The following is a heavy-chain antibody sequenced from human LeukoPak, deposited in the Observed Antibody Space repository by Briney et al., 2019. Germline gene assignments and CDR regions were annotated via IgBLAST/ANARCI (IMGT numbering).Heavy chain of an antibody. CDR2: ISGSGGST. Sequence: GGSLRLSCAASGFTFSSYAMSWVRQAPGKGLEWVSAISGSGGSTYYADSVKGRFTISRDNSKNTLYLQMNSLRAEDTAVYYCAKDPVYSYGSYTYNWFGPWGQGTLVTVSS. V-gene: IGHV3-23*01. D-gene: IGHD5-18*01. CDR3: AKDPVYSYGSYTYNWFGP. J-gene: IGHJ5*02. CDR1: GFTFSSYA.